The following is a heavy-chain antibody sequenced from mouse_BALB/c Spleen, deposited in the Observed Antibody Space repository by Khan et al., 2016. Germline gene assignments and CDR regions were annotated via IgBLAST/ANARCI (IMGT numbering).Heavy chain of an antibody. D-gene: IGHD2-1*01. Sequence: VQLQQSGAELVRSGALVKLSCTSSGFNIKDYYIHWVRQRPEQGLEWIGWIDPANGDTEYAPKFQGKATMTAHTSSNTAYLNLSSLTSEDTAVSCFNAGYGNYDALDYWGQGTSVTVSS. J-gene: IGHJ4*01. CDR2: IDPANGDT. CDR3: NAGYGNYDALDY. CDR1: GFNIKDYY. V-gene: IGHV14-4*02.